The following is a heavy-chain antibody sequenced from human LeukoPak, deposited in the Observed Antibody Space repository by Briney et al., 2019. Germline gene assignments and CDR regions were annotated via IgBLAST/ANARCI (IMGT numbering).Heavy chain of an antibody. V-gene: IGHV4-30-4*01. J-gene: IGHJ4*02. D-gene: IGHD6-13*01. CDR3: ARALYSSSWHVFDY. CDR2: IYYSGST. CDR1: GGSISSGDYY. Sequence: PSQTLSLTCTVSGGSISSGDYYWSWLRQPPGTGLEYIGYIYYSGSTYYNPSLKSRVTISVDTSKNQFSLKLSSVTAADTAVYYCARALYSSSWHVFDYWGQGTLVTVSS.